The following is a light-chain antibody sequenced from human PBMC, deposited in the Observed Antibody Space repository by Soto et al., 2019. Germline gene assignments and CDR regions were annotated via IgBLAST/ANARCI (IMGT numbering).Light chain of an antibody. Sequence: ELTQPPSVSVAPGQTARLTCGGNNIGSKSVHWYQQKPGQAPVLVVFDDSDRPSGIPERFSGSNSGNMATLTITRVEAGDEADFYCQVWDTSSDPPKWVFGGGTKLTVL. CDR2: DDS. CDR1: NIGSKS. J-gene: IGLJ3*02. CDR3: QVWDTSSDPPKWV. V-gene: IGLV3-21*02.